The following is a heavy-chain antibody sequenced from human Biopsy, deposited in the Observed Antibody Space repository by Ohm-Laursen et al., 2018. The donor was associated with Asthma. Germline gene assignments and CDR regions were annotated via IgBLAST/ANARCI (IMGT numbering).Heavy chain of an antibody. CDR1: YGSITSGGYY. Sequence: TLSLTCTVSYGSITSGGYYWTWIRQHPGKGLGWIGFIYYSGSTYYNPSLKSRVSISIDTSKNQFSLKLSSVTAADTAVYYCARDGSSVAGTPYGMDVWGQGTTVTVSS. V-gene: IGHV4-31*03. J-gene: IGHJ6*02. CDR3: ARDGSSVAGTPYGMDV. D-gene: IGHD6-19*01. CDR2: IYYSGST.